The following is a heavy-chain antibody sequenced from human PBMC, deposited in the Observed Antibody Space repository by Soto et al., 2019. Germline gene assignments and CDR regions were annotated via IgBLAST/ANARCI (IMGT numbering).Heavy chain of an antibody. Sequence: SETLSLTCAVSGYSISSGYYWGWIRQPPGKGLEWIGTIYHSGSTYYNPSLKSRVTISLDTSKNQFSLQVTSVTAADTAVYYCAIEGREPNWGQGTLVTVSS. CDR2: IYHSGST. D-gene: IGHD1-26*01. J-gene: IGHJ4*02. CDR3: AIEGREPN. CDR1: GYSISSGYY. V-gene: IGHV4-38-2*02.